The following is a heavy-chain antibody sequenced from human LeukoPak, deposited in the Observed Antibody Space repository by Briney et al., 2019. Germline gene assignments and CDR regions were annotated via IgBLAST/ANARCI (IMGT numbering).Heavy chain of an antibody. CDR1: GGSFSGYS. Sequence: PSETLCLTCAVYGGSFSGYSWNWIRQPPVKGLEWIGEINHSGGTNYNPSLESRVTISVDTSKNQFSLKLTSVTAADTAVYYCARDRRRLLPAFDIWGQGTMVTVSS. CDR2: INHSGGT. CDR3: ARDRRRLLPAFDI. V-gene: IGHV4-34*01. D-gene: IGHD6-19*01. J-gene: IGHJ3*02.